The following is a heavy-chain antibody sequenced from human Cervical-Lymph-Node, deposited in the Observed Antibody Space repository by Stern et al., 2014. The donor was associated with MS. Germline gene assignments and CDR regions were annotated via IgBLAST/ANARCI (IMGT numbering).Heavy chain of an antibody. CDR3: ARRELRHFDY. J-gene: IGHJ4*02. Sequence: QVQLQESGPGLVKPSETLSLSCTVSGGSLSSFTYYWGWLRRPPGKGLEWIGSVYYAGTTYYNPSLKRRFPIPVDRSKNEFSLGLSSVTAADTAVYYCARRELRHFDYWGQGSLVTVSS. V-gene: IGHV4-39*01. CDR2: VYYAGTT. CDR1: GGSLSSFTYY.